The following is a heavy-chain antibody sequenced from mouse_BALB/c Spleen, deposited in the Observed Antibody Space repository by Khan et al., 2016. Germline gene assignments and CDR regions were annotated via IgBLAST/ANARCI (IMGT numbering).Heavy chain of an antibody. CDR3: AKWAYYGNYLFAY. J-gene: IGHJ3*01. CDR1: GYTFTSYW. Sequence: QVQLQQSGAELAKPGASVKISCKASGYTFTSYWMHWVKQRPGQGLEWIGYINPSTGYTEYNQKFKDKTTFTPDKSSSTAYMQLSRLTSENSAVYYCAKWAYYGNYLFAYWGQGTLVTVSA. V-gene: IGHV1-7*01. D-gene: IGHD2-1*01. CDR2: INPSTGYT.